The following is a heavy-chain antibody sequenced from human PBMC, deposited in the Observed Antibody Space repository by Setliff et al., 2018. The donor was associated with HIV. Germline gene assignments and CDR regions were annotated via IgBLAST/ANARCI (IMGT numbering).Heavy chain of an antibody. CDR2: INHSGST. CDR3: ARGLHYHGSGSHRLGAFDI. D-gene: IGHD3-10*01. J-gene: IGHJ3*02. CDR1: GGSFSGYY. Sequence: SETLSLTCAVYGGSFSGYYWSWIRQPPGKGLEWIGEINHSGSTNYNPSLKSRVTISRDMSKKQFSLKMTSVTAADAAVYFCARGLHYHGSGSHRLGAFDIWGRGTLVTVSS. V-gene: IGHV4-34*01.